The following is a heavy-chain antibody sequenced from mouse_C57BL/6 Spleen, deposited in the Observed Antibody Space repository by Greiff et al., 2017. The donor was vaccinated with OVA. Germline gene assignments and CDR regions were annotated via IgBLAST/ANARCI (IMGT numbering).Heavy chain of an antibody. V-gene: IGHV1-15*01. J-gene: IGHJ1*03. CDR3: TRGISRYFGV. CDR2: IDPETGGT. Sequence: QVQLQQSGAELVRPGASVTLSCKASGYTFTDYEMHWVKQTPVHGLEWIGAIDPETGGTAYNQKFKGKAILTADKSSSTAYMELRSLTSEDSAVYYCTRGISRYFGVWGTGTTVTVSS. CDR1: GYTFTDYE.